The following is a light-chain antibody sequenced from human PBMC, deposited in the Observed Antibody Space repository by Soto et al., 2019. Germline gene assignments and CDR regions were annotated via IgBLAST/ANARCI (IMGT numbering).Light chain of an antibody. CDR2: GAS. J-gene: IGKJ1*01. V-gene: IGKV3-15*01. Sequence: EIVMTQSPATLSVSPGERATLSRRASQSVSSNLAWYQQKPGQAPRLLIYGASTRATGIPARFSGSGSGTEVTLTISSLQSEDFAVYYCQRYNNWPRTFGQGTKVEIK. CDR1: QSVSSN. CDR3: QRYNNWPRT.